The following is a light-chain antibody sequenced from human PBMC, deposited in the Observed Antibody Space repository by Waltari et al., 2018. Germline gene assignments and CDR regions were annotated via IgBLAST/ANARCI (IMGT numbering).Light chain of an antibody. J-gene: IGLJ3*02. V-gene: IGLV1-40*01. CDR3: QSYDSSLSASV. Sequence: QSVLTQPPSMSGAPGQKVTIPCTGGSSNFGAGYDVHWYQQFPGTAPKLLIFGNTNRPSGVPGRFSGSRSGNSASLTIDVLHSDDEAVYYCQSYDSSLSASVFGGGTTLTVL. CDR1: SSNFGAGYD. CDR2: GNT.